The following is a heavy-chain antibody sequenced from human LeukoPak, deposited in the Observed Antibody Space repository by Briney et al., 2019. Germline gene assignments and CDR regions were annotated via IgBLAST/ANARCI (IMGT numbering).Heavy chain of an antibody. CDR2: INPNSGDT. Sequence: GASVKVSCKASGYTFTGYYMHWVRQAPGQGLEWMGWINPNSGDTKYAQKFQGRVTMTRDTSISTAYMELSRLRSDDTAVYYCATQRGSYLWGTDFYYWGQGTLVTVSS. CDR3: ATQRGSYLWGTDFYY. D-gene: IGHD3-16*01. J-gene: IGHJ4*02. CDR1: GYTFTGYY. V-gene: IGHV1-2*02.